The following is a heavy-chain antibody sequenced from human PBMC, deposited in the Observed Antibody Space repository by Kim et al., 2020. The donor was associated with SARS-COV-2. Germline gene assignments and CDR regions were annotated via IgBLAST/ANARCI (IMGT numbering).Heavy chain of an antibody. V-gene: IGHV3-23*01. CDR2: ISGSGGST. CDR3: AKFGFGSRGPPQKYYYYGMDV. J-gene: IGHJ6*02. Sequence: GGSLRLSCAASGFTFSSYAMSWVRQAPGKGLEWVSAISGSGGSTYYADSVKGRFTISRDNSKNTLYLQMNSLRAEDTAVYYCAKFGFGSRGPPQKYYYYGMDVWGQWTTVTVSS. D-gene: IGHD3-10*01. CDR1: GFTFSSYA.